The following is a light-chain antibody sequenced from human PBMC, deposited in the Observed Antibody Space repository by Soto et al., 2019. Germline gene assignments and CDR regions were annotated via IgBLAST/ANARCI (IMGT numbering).Light chain of an antibody. V-gene: IGKV2-28*01. CDR3: LQGSQGLT. Sequence: DIVMTQSPLSLPVTPGEPASISCRSSQSLLHNNGNTYLDWFLQKPGQSPQLLIYLTSNRASGVPDRVSGSGSGTDFTLRISRVEAEDVGVYYCLQGSQGLTFGGGTKVEIK. CDR1: QSLLHNNGNTY. J-gene: IGKJ4*01. CDR2: LTS.